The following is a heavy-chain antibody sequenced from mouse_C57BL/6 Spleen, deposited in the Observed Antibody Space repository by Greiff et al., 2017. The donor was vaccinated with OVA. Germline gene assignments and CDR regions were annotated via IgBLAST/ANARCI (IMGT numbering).Heavy chain of an antibody. CDR3: ARGNYEGYYAMDY. CDR2: INPYNGGT. Sequence: EMQLQQSGPVLVKPGASVKMSCKASGYTFTDYYMNWVKQSHGKSLEWIGVINPYNGGTSYNQKFKGKATLTVDKSSSTAYMELNSLTSEDSAVYYCARGNYEGYYAMDYWGQGTSVTVSS. CDR1: GYTFTDYY. J-gene: IGHJ4*01. V-gene: IGHV1-19*01. D-gene: IGHD2-1*01.